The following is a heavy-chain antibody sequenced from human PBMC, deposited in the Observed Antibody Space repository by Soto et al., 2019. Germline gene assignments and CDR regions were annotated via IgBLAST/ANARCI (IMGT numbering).Heavy chain of an antibody. Sequence: EVQLLESGGGLVQPGGSLRLSCAASGFTFSSYAMTWVRQAPGKGLEWVSVIRGTGDTTYYADSVKGRFTISRDNSKXXXXXXXXXXXXXXXXXXXXXXXXXXXXXXXXXMDVWGQGTTVTVSS. V-gene: IGHV3-23*01. J-gene: IGHJ6*02. CDR3: XXXXXXXXXXXXXMDV. CDR1: GFTFSSYA. CDR2: IRGTGDTT.